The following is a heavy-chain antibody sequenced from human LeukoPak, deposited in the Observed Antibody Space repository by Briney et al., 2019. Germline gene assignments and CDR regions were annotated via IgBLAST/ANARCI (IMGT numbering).Heavy chain of an antibody. V-gene: IGHV4-34*01. D-gene: IGHD1-26*01. CDR3: ARDSGNIVGGTTDDAFDF. J-gene: IGHJ3*01. CDR1: GGSFSGYY. CDR2: INHSGST. Sequence: SETLSLTCAVYGGSFSGYYWSWIRQPPGKGLEWIGEINHSGSTNYNPSLKSRVTISVDTSKNQFSLKLSSVTAADTAVYYCARDSGNIVGGTTDDAFDFWGQGTVVTVSS.